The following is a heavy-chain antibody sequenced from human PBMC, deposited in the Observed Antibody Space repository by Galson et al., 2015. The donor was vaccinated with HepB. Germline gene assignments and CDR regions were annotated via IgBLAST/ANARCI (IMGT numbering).Heavy chain of an antibody. V-gene: IGHV2-26*01. CDR2: IFSNDEK. D-gene: IGHD3-9*01. CDR1: GFSLSNARMG. Sequence: PALVKPTQTLTLTCTVSGFSLSNARMGVSWIRQPPGKALEWLAHIFSNDEKSYSTSLKSRLTISKDTSKSQVVLTMTNMDPVDTATYYCARTHVLRYFDPPIPDYWGQGTLVTVSS. J-gene: IGHJ4*02. CDR3: ARTHVLRYFDPPIPDY.